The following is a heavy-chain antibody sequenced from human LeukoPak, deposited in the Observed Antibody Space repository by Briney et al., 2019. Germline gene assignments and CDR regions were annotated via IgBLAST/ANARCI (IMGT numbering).Heavy chain of an antibody. V-gene: IGHV3-74*01. J-gene: IGHJ4*02. CDR3: AALISGWSLY. D-gene: IGHD6-19*01. CDR2: INADGSTT. Sequence: QSGGSLRLSCAASGSGFTFNNCWMHWVRQAPGKGLVWVSRINADGSTTSYADSVRGRFTISRDNAKNTLYLQMNSLRAEDTAVYYCAALISGWSLYWGQGTLVTVSS. CDR1: GSGFTFNNCW.